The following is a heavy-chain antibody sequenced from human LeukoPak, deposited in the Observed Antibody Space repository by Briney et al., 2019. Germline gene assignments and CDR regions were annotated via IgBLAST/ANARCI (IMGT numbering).Heavy chain of an antibody. Sequence: ETLSLTCAVSGGSISSSNWWSWVRQAPGKGLEWVSAISGSGGSTYYADSVKGRFTISRDNSKNTLYLQMNSLRAEDTAVYYCAKDRTTMIVVVITLWGQGTLVTVSS. CDR1: GGSISSSN. V-gene: IGHV3-23*01. CDR2: ISGSGGST. D-gene: IGHD3-22*01. CDR3: AKDRTTMIVVVITL. J-gene: IGHJ4*02.